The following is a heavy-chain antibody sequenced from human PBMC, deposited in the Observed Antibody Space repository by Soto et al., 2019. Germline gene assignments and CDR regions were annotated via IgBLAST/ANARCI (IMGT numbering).Heavy chain of an antibody. J-gene: IGHJ4*02. CDR2: IYYSGST. Sequence: PSETLSLTCTVSGGSISSGGYYWSWIRQHPGKGLEWIGYIYYSGSTYYNPSLKSRVTISVDTSKNQFSLKLSSVTAADTAVYYCARAGEGYCSSTSCYDGLQFDYWGQGTLVTVSS. CDR3: ARAGEGYCSSTSCYDGLQFDY. D-gene: IGHD2-2*01. V-gene: IGHV4-31*03. CDR1: GGSISSGGYY.